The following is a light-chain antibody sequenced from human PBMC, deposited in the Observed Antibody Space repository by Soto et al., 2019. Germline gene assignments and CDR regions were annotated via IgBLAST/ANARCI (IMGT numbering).Light chain of an antibody. J-gene: IGKJ5*01. CDR3: QQYNNWPPIT. V-gene: IGKV1-12*01. CDR2: KAS. CDR1: QGISSW. Sequence: DIQMTQSPSSVSASVGDRVTITCRASQGISSWLAWYQQKPGKAPKLLIYKASTLESGVPSNFSGSGSGTEFTLTISSLQSEDFAVYYCQQYNNWPPITFGQGTRLEIK.